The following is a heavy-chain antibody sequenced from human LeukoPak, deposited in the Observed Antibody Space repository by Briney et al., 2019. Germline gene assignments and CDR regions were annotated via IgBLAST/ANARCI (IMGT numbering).Heavy chain of an antibody. CDR2: ISSSGRNI. J-gene: IGHJ5*02. V-gene: IGHV3-48*03. D-gene: IGHD3-10*01. CDR1: GFTFSNYE. Sequence: QAGGSLRLSCAASGFTFSNYEFNWVRQAPGKGLEWVSYISSSGRNIYYADSVKGRFTISRDNAKNSLYLQMNSLRAEDTAVYYCARDYFPAGSGSYYKTPWGQGTLVTVSS. CDR3: ARDYFPAGSGSYYKTP.